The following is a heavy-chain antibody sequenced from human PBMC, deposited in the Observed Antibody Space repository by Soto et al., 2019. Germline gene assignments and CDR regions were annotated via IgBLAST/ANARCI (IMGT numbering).Heavy chain of an antibody. CDR2: MSYDGSNK. D-gene: IGHD3-16*01. CDR1: GFTFSSYA. J-gene: IGHJ4*02. V-gene: IGHV3-30-3*01. Sequence: QVQLVESGGGVVQAGRSLRLSCAASGFTFSSYAMHWVRRAPGKGLEWMAVMSYDGSNKYYADSVKGRFTISRDNSKNPLYLQMNSLGPEDTALYYCARDGGAYWGQGTLVIVSS. CDR3: ARDGGAY.